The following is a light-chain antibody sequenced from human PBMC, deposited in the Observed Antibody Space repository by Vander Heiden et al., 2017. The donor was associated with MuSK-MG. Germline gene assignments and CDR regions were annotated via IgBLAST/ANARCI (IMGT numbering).Light chain of an antibody. Sequence: EIVLTQSPGTLSLSPGERATLSCRASQSVSSSYLAWYQQKPCQAPRLLIYGASSRSTGIPDRSSGSGSATDFTLTISRLEPEDFAVYYCLQDGSSPITFGQRTQLEIK. CDR2: GAS. V-gene: IGKV3-20*01. CDR1: QSVSSSY. J-gene: IGKJ5*01. CDR3: LQDGSSPIT.